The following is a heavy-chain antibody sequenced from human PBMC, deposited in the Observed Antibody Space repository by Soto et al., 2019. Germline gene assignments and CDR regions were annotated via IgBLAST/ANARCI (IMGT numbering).Heavy chain of an antibody. V-gene: IGHV3-11*05. Sequence: QVQLVESGGGLVKPGGSLRLSCAASGFTFSDYYMSWIRQAPGKGLEWVSYINSSSSYTNYADSVKGRFTISRDNAKNSLYLAMNSLRAEDTAVYSCARIGAAAGGRRYFDLWGRGTLVTVSS. CDR2: INSSSSYT. CDR1: GFTFSDYY. D-gene: IGHD6-13*01. CDR3: ARIGAAAGGRRYFDL. J-gene: IGHJ2*01.